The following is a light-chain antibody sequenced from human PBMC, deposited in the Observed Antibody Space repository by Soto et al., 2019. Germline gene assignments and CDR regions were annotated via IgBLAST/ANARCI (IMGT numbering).Light chain of an antibody. CDR3: CSYAGSSTYAV. Sequence: QSALTQPASVSGSPGQSITISCTGTSSDVGSYNLVSWYQKHPGKAPKLMIYEVSKRPSGVSNRFSGSKSGNTASLTISGLQAEDEAEYYCCSYAGSSTYAVFGGGTQLTVL. V-gene: IGLV2-23*02. CDR1: SSDVGSYNL. J-gene: IGLJ7*01. CDR2: EVS.